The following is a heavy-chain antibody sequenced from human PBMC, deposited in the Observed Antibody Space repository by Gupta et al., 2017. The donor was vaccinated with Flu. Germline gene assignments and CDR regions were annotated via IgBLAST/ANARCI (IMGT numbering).Heavy chain of an antibody. D-gene: IGHD6-6*01. CDR2: LVSDGKT. V-gene: IGHV3-23*01. J-gene: IGHJ2*01. Sequence: EEQLLQSGRGLVQPGGSLRLSCAGSGFTFTTYALSWVRQAPGKGLEWVSSLVSDGKTHYADSVKGRFTISRDISKRTLSLEMSSLRAEDTAVYYCAKGLSARPNWYFHLWGRGTLVTVSS. CDR3: AKGLSARPNWYFHL. CDR1: GFTFTTYA.